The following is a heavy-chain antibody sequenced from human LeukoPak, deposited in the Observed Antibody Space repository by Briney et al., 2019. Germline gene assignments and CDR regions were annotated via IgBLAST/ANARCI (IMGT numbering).Heavy chain of an antibody. V-gene: IGHV3-23*01. J-gene: IGHJ4*02. D-gene: IGHD6-19*01. CDR2: ISGSGGST. CDR3: ARVGRSGWTVDY. CDR1: GFTFSSYA. Sequence: GGSLRLSCAAPGFTFSSYAMSWLRQAPGKGLEWVSAISGSGGSTYYADSVKGRFTISRDNSKNSLHLQMNSLRAEDTAVYYCARVGRSGWTVDYWGQGTLVTVSS.